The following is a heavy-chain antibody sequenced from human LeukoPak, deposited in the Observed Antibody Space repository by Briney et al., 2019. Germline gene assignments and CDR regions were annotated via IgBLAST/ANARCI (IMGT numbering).Heavy chain of an antibody. V-gene: IGHV4-59*01. CDR2: IYYRGST. D-gene: IGHD3-22*01. CDR3: ARDTGSGYYPYWYFDL. CDR1: GGSISSYY. Sequence: PSETLSLTCTVSGGSISSYYLSWLRQPPAKGLEWIGWIYYRGSTNYNPSLMSRVTISVDTSKNQFSRKLSSVTAADTAVYYCARDTGSGYYPYWYFDLWGRGTLVTVSS. J-gene: IGHJ2*01.